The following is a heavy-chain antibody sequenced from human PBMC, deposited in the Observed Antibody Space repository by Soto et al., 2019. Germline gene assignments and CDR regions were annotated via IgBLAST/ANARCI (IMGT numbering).Heavy chain of an antibody. CDR3: VRGAAAGRSNWFDP. J-gene: IGHJ5*02. CDR2: ISYSGST. D-gene: IGHD3-16*01. V-gene: IGHV4-59*01. CDR1: GGSFSGYY. Sequence: SETLSLTCAVYGGSFSGYYWSWIRQPPGKGLEWIAYISYSGSTNSHPALKSRVTISVDTSKNQFSLKLGSVTAADTAVYYCVRGAAAGRSNWFDPWGQGTLVTVSS.